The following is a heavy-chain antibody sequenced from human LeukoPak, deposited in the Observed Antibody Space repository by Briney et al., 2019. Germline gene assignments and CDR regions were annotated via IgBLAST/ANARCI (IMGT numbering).Heavy chain of an antibody. D-gene: IGHD1-1*01. CDR2: IYTSGST. CDR3: ASAGNDGGASDY. Sequence: SETLSLTCTVSGGSSSSGSYYWSWIRQPAGKGLEWIGRIYTSGSTNYNPSLKSRVTISVDTSKNQFSLKLSSVTAADTAVYYCASAGNDGGASDYWGQGTLVTVSS. CDR1: GGSSSSGSYY. V-gene: IGHV4-61*02. J-gene: IGHJ4*02.